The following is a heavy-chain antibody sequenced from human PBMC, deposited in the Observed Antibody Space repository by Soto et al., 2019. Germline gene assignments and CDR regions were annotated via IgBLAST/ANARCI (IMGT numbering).Heavy chain of an antibody. J-gene: IGHJ6*04. V-gene: IGHV1-18*01. Sequence: QVQLVQSGGEVKKPGASVKLSCTASGYTFTSYGISWVRQAPGQGLEWMGWISAYNGKTNYAQNVQGRVTMTTDTSTKTANMDLGSLRSDDTAVYYCARGGDVNSSPGMDVWGKGTTVTVSS. CDR1: GYTFTSYG. CDR2: ISAYNGKT. D-gene: IGHD5-12*01. CDR3: ARGGDVNSSPGMDV.